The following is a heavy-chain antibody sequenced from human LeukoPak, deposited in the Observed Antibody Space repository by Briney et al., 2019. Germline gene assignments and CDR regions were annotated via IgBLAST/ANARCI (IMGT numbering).Heavy chain of an antibody. J-gene: IGHJ4*02. CDR1: GGSLSGYY. Sequence: SETLSLTCAVYGGSLSGYYWSWIRQPPGKGLEWIGEINHSGSTNYNPSLKSRVTISVDTSKNQFSLKLSSVTAADTAVYYCAREKYGSGIDYWGQGTLVTVSS. CDR3: AREKYGSGIDY. CDR2: INHSGST. D-gene: IGHD3-10*01. V-gene: IGHV4-34*01.